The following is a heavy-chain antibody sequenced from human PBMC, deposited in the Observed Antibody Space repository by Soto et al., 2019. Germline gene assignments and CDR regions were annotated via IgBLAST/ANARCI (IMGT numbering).Heavy chain of an antibody. V-gene: IGHV5-51*01. CDR1: GYSFNSYR. J-gene: IGHJ6*03. CDR3: ARGNQPYYYYMDV. D-gene: IGHD2-2*01. Sequence: ESLESSCECFGYSFNSYRSRLVRQMPGKGLGWMGIIYPGDSDTRYSPSFQGQVTISADKSISTAYLQWSSLKASDTAMYYCARGNQPYYYYMDVWGKGTTVTVSS. CDR2: IYPGDSDT.